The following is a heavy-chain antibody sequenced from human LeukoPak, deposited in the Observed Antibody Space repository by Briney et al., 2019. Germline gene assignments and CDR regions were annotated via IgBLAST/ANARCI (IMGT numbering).Heavy chain of an antibody. CDR1: GYDFTTNY. CDR3: AKGYCTGASCYVLDS. D-gene: IGHD2-15*01. J-gene: IGHJ4*02. CDR2: INPSVGST. Sequence: ASVKVSCKASGYDFTTNYIHWVRQAPGQGLEWMGTINPSVGSTTYGQRFQGRVTMTRDTSTTTVYMDLSGLTSEDTAIYYCAKGYCTGASCYVLDSWGQGTLVTVSS. V-gene: IGHV1-46*01.